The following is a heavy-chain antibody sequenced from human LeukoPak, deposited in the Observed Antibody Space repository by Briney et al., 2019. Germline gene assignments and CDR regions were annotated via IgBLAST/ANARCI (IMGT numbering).Heavy chain of an antibody. V-gene: IGHV1-2*02. CDR1: GYTFTGYY. J-gene: IGHJ4*02. CDR3: ARPSRIAVAGTN. D-gene: IGHD6-19*01. CDR2: INPNSGVT. Sequence: GASVKVSCKASGYTFTGYYMHWVRQAPGQGLEWMGWINPNSGVTNYAQKFQRRVTMTRDTSISTAYMELSTLRSDDTAVYYCARPSRIAVAGTNWGQGTLVTVSS.